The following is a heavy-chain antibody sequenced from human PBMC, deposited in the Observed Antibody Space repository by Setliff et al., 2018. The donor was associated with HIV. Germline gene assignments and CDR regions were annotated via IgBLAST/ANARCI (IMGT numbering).Heavy chain of an antibody. D-gene: IGHD6-13*01. CDR1: GFTFSSYG. CDR3: AKDQPKIAAAGQGFDY. Sequence: PGGSLRLSCAASGFTFSSYGMHWGRQAPGKGLEWVAFIRYDGSNKYYADSVKGRFSISRDNSKNTQYLQMNSLRAEDTAVYYCAKDQPKIAAAGQGFDYWGKGTLVTVSS. J-gene: IGHJ4*02. CDR2: IRYDGSNK. V-gene: IGHV3-30*02.